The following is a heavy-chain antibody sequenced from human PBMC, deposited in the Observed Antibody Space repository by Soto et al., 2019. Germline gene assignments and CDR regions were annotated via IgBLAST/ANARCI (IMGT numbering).Heavy chain of an antibody. J-gene: IGHJ6*02. CDR3: ARGEYCSGGSCYFPTDYYGMDV. D-gene: IGHD2-15*01. CDR1: GFTFSDYY. V-gene: IGHV3-11*06. Sequence: GGSLRLSCAAPGFTFSDYYMSWIRQAPGKGLEWVSYISSSSSYTNYADSVKGRFTISRDNAKNSLYLQMNSLRAEDTAVYYCARGEYCSGGSCYFPTDYYGMDVWGQGTTVTVSS. CDR2: ISSSSSYT.